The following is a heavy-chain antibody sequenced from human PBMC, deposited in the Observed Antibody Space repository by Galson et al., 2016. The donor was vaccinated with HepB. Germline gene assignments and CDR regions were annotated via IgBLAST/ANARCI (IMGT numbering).Heavy chain of an antibody. V-gene: IGHV2-5*02. CDR1: GFSLSTSAMA. Sequence: PALVKPTQTLTLTCTFSGFSLSTSAMAVGWIRQPPGKALEWLALIYWDNDQRYSQSLERRISIYKETSRNQVVLTMTNMDPVDTATYYCVDRFGGRDYEYWGQGILVTVSS. CDR2: IYWDNDQ. J-gene: IGHJ4*02. CDR3: VDRFGGRDYEY. D-gene: IGHD4-23*01.